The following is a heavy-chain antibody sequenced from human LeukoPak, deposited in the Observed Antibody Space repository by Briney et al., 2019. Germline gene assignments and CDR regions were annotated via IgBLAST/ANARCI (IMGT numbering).Heavy chain of an antibody. Sequence: PSETLSLTCAVSGGSISSGGYSWSWIRQPPGKGLEWIGYIYHSGSTYYNPSLKSRVTISVDRSKNQFSLKLSSVTAADTAVYYCARGGGYYGSGGSENWFDPWGQGTLVTVSS. J-gene: IGHJ5*02. CDR2: IYHSGST. CDR1: GGSISSGGYS. V-gene: IGHV4-30-2*01. D-gene: IGHD3-10*01. CDR3: ARGGGYYGSGGSENWFDP.